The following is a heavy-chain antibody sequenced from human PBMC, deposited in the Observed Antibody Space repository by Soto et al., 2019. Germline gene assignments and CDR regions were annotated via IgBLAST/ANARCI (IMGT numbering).Heavy chain of an antibody. CDR1: GYTFTSSA. CDR2: INAGNGNT. J-gene: IGHJ4*02. CDR3: ARRSGDIVATTFDY. Sequence: QVQLVQSGAEVKKPGASVKVSCKASGYTFTSSAMHWVRQAPGQRLEWMGWINAGNGNTKYSQKFQGRVTITRDTSASTAYMELSSLRSEDTAVYYCARRSGDIVATTFDYWGQGTLVTVSS. V-gene: IGHV1-3*01. D-gene: IGHD5-12*01.